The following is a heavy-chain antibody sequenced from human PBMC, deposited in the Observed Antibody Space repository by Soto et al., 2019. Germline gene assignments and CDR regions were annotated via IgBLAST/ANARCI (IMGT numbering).Heavy chain of an antibody. CDR2: ITGSGDNT. D-gene: IGHD6-25*01. CDR3: ASRGGY. Sequence: EVQLLESGGGLVQPGGSLRLSCAASGLRFSNYAMGWVRRAPGKGQQWVSGITGSGDNTYYADSVKGRFIISRDNSKNTLSLQMPGLRAEDTAVYSCASRGGYWGQGTLVTVSS. J-gene: IGHJ4*02. V-gene: IGHV3-23*01. CDR1: GLRFSNYA.